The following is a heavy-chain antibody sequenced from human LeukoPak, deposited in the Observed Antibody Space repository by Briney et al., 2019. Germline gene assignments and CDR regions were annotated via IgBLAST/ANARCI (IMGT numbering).Heavy chain of an antibody. CDR2: IYYSGST. CDR1: GGSISNFY. Sequence: QVQLQESGPGLVKPSQTLSLTCTVSGGSISNFYWSWIRQPPGKVLERIGYIYYSGSTNYNPSLKSRVTISVDTSKNQFSLKLSSVTAADTAVYYCASIDQVETTMGGYYFDYWGQGSLVTVSS. V-gene: IGHV4-59*01. J-gene: IGHJ4*02. D-gene: IGHD5-18*01. CDR3: ASIDQVETTMGGYYFDY.